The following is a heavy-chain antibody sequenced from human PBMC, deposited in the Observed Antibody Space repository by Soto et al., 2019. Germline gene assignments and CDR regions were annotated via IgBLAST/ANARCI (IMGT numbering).Heavy chain of an antibody. D-gene: IGHD3-22*01. V-gene: IGHV4-59*01. CDR3: ARGDSSGSYYYYYGMDV. Sequence: SETLSLTCTVSGGSISSYYWSWIRQPPGKGLEWIGYIYYSGSTNYNPSLKSRVTISVDTSKNQFSLKLSSVTAADTAVYYCARGDSSGSYYYYYGMDVWGQGTTVTVSS. CDR2: IYYSGST. CDR1: GGSISSYY. J-gene: IGHJ6*02.